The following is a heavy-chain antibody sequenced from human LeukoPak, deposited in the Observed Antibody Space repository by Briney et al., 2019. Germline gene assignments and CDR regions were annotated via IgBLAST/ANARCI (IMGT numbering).Heavy chain of an antibody. J-gene: IGHJ6*02. CDR3: ARDLIPTSTSNLYSYGFGPGVGYYYYYGMDV. D-gene: IGHD5-18*01. V-gene: IGHV1-2*02. Sequence: ASVKVSCKASGYTFTGYYMHWVRQAPGQGLEWMGWINPNSGGTNYAQKFQGRVTMTRDTSISTAYMELSRLRSDDTAVYYCARDLIPTSTSNLYSYGFGPGVGYYYYYGMDVWGQGTTVTVSS. CDR1: GYTFTGYY. CDR2: INPNSGGT.